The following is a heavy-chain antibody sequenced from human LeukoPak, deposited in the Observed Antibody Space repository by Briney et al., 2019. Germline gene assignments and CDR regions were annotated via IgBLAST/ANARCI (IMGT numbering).Heavy chain of an antibody. V-gene: IGHV3-7*03. Sequence: GGSLRLSCAASGFTFSTYAMSWVRQAPGKGLEWVANIKPDGTTKFYVDSVKGRFTISRDNALNSLYLQMNSLRAEDTAIYYCARSIPYGTTWYGRSDYWGQGTLVTVSS. CDR2: IKPDGTTK. D-gene: IGHD6-13*01. CDR3: ARSIPYGTTWYGRSDY. J-gene: IGHJ4*02. CDR1: GFTFSTYA.